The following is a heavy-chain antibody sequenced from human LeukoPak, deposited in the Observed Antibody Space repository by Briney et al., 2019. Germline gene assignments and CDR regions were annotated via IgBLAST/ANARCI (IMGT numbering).Heavy chain of an antibody. CDR2: ISYDGSSK. J-gene: IGHJ4*02. CDR1: GFTFSSYG. V-gene: IGHV3-30*18. Sequence: GGSLRLSCAASGFTFSSYGMHWVRQAPGKGLEWVAVISYDGSSKYYADPVKGRFTISRDYSKNTLYLQMNSLRTEDTAVYYCAKDRQGAGDGSFDYWGQGTLVTVSS. D-gene: IGHD1-26*01. CDR3: AKDRQGAGDGSFDY.